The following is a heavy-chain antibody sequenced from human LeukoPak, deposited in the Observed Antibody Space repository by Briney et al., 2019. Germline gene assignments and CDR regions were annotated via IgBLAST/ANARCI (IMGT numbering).Heavy chain of an antibody. CDR1: GYSFTSYW. CDR3: ARSIGSSWTYNWFDP. J-gene: IGHJ5*02. Sequence: GESLKISCKGSGYSFTSYWIGWVRQLPGKGLEWMGIIYPGDSDTRYSPSFQGQVTISADKSISPAYLQWSSLKASDTAMYYCARSIGSSWTYNWFDPWGQGTLVTVSS. V-gene: IGHV5-51*01. CDR2: IYPGDSDT. D-gene: IGHD6-13*01.